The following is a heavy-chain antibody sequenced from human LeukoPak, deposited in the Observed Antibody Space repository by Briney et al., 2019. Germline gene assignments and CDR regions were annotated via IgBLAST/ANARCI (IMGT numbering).Heavy chain of an antibody. V-gene: IGHV4-39*01. J-gene: IGHJ6*03. Sequence: TPSETLSLTCTVSGGSISSSSYYWGWIRQPPGKGLEWIGSIYYSGSTYYNPSLKSRVTISVDTSKNQFSLKLSSVTAADTAVYYCARRVITMVRGVLYYYYMDVWGKGTTVTVSS. CDR1: GGSISSSSYY. CDR3: ARRVITMVRGVLYYYYMDV. D-gene: IGHD3-10*01. CDR2: IYYSGST.